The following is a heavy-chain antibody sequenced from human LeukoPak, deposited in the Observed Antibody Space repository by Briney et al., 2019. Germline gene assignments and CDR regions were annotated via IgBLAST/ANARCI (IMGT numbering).Heavy chain of an antibody. V-gene: IGHV3-73*01. Sequence: PGGALRHSCVASVFTFSGSVMHGVRQSSGKGLAWVGRIRSKANSYATAYAASVRSRFTISRDDSKNRAYQQMNGLKTEHTAVYYCTRHGTVYDSSGYYYFQHWGQATLVTVSS. CDR3: TRHGTVYDSSGYYYFQH. D-gene: IGHD3-22*01. CDR1: VFTFSGSV. J-gene: IGHJ1*01. CDR2: IRSKANSYAT.